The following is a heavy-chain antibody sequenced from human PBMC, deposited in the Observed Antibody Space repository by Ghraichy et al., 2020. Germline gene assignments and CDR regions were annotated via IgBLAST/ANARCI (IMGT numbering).Heavy chain of an antibody. D-gene: IGHD3-3*01. CDR1: GFTFSSYA. Sequence: GGSLRLSCAASGFTFSSYAMSWVRQAPGKGLEWVSAISGSGGSTYYADSVKGRFTISRDNSKNTLYLQMNSLRAEDTAVYYCAKDSVGWNGLNDAFDIWGQGTMVTVSS. CDR3: AKDSVGWNGLNDAFDI. CDR2: ISGSGGST. V-gene: IGHV3-23*01. J-gene: IGHJ3*02.